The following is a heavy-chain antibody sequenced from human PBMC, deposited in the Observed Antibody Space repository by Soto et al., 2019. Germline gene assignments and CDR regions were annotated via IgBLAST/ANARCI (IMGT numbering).Heavy chain of an antibody. CDR2: INHSGST. D-gene: IGHD3-10*01. CDR1: GGSFSGYY. J-gene: IGHJ4*02. V-gene: IGHV4-34*01. Sequence: QVQLQQWGAGLLKPSETLSLTCAVYGGSFSGYYWSWIRQPPGKGLEWIGEINHSGSTNYNPSLKSRVTISVDTSKNQFSLKLSSVTAADTAVYYRATPRGAPPTFDYWGQGTLVTVSS. CDR3: ATPRGAPPTFDY.